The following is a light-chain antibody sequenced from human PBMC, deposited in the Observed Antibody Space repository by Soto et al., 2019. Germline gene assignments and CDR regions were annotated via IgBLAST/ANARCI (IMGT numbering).Light chain of an antibody. CDR1: ERIYSAY. J-gene: IGKJ1*01. V-gene: IGKV3-15*01. CDR3: QQYNNWPWT. CDR2: SAS. Sequence: EVVLTQSPGTLSLSRGERATLSCRASERIYSAYLGWYQQKPGQAPRLLIYSASRRATGFPGRFSGSGSGTDFTLTISSLQSEDLAVYYCQQYNNWPWTFGQGTKVDIK.